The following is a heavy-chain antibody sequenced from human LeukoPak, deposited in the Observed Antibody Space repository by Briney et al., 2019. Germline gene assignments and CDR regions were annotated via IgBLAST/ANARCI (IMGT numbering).Heavy chain of an antibody. CDR1: GFTFSSYW. V-gene: IGHV3-7*03. J-gene: IGHJ6*02. CDR2: INHNGNVN. Sequence: GALRLSCAASGFTFSSYWMNWARQAPGKGLEWVASINHNGNVNYYVDSVKGRFTISRDNAKNSLYLQMSNLRAEDTAVYYCAKGKPKSSIAARPSYYYYGMDVWGQGTTVTVSS. D-gene: IGHD6-6*01. CDR3: AKGKPKSSIAARPSYYYYGMDV.